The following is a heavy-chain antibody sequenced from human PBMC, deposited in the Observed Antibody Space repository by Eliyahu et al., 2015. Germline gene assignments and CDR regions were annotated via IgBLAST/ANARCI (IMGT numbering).Heavy chain of an antibody. Sequence: QLQLQESGPGLVKPSETLSLTXXVSGXXVTSRTHYWGWIRXPPGKALEWLGSISYNGNAYDNPSLNSRVTISLDVSNNQFSLKLTSVTAADTAVYFCARRFWGWYFDLWGRGTQVTVSS. D-gene: IGHD3-16*01. V-gene: IGHV4-39*01. CDR1: GXXVTSRTHY. J-gene: IGHJ2*01. CDR2: ISYNGNA. CDR3: ARRFWGWYFDL.